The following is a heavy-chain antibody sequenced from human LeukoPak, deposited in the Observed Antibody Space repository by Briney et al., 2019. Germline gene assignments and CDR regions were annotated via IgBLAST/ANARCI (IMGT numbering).Heavy chain of an antibody. CDR2: IYYSGST. CDR1: GGSISSYY. V-gene: IGHV4-59*01. Sequence: SETLSLTCTVSGGSISSYYWSWIRQPPGKGLEWIGYIYYSGSTNYNPSLKGRVTISVDTSKNQFSLKLSSVTAADTAVYYCARMAEDGYALFDYWGQGTLVTVSS. CDR3: ARMAEDGYALFDY. J-gene: IGHJ4*02. D-gene: IGHD5-24*01.